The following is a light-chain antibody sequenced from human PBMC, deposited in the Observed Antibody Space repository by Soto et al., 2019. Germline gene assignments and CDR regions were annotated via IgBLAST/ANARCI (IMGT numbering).Light chain of an antibody. CDR2: AAS. CDR3: QQTYSTPSIT. J-gene: IGKJ5*01. V-gene: IGKV1-39*01. Sequence: DIQMTQSPSSLSASAGDRVTITCRASQSVSSYLNWYQQKPGKAPKLLIYAASSLHSGIPSRFSGSGSGTDFTLTISSLQPEDFATYYCQQTYSTPSITFGQGTRLEMK. CDR1: QSVSSY.